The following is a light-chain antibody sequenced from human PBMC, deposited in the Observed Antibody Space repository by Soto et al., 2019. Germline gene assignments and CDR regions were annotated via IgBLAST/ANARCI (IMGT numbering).Light chain of an antibody. CDR3: QQYYSYPYT. CDR2: DAS. CDR1: QTIHSF. V-gene: IGKV1-5*01. J-gene: IGKJ2*01. Sequence: DIQMTQSPSTLSASVGDRVTITCRASQTIHSFLAWYQQKAGKAPKLLIYDASNLESGVPSRFSGSGSGTEFTLTVSSLQPDDFATYYCQQYYSYPYTFGQGTKLEIK.